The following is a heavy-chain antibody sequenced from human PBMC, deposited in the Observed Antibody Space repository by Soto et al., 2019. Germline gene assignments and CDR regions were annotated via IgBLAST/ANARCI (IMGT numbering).Heavy chain of an antibody. CDR2: IYYSGST. V-gene: IGHV4-59*01. J-gene: IGHJ5*02. Sequence: PSETLSLTCTVSGGSISSYYWSWIRQPPGKGLEWIGYIYYSGSTNYNPSLKSRVTISVDTSKNQFSLKLSSVTAADTAVYYCARVVLKVGFDPWGQGTLVTVSS. CDR1: GGSISSYY. CDR3: ARVVLKVGFDP.